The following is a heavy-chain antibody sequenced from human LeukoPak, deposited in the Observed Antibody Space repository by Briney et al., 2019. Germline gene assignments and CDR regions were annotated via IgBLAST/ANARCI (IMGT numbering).Heavy chain of an antibody. D-gene: IGHD3-16*01. Sequence: GGSLRLSWVVAGFTFSWSTMTWVRQVPGKGPEWVATMKEDGSETQYVDSAKGRFSISRDKAKNSLYLQMNSLRVEDTAVYCCATGGAPGGRFEYWGQGALVTVSS. CDR3: ATGGAPGGRFEY. V-gene: IGHV3-7*01. CDR1: GFTFSWST. CDR2: MKEDGSET. J-gene: IGHJ4*02.